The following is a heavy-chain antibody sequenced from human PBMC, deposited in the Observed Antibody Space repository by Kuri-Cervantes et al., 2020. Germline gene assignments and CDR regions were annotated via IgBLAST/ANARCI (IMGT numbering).Heavy chain of an antibody. Sequence: GGSLRLSCAASGFTFSSYAMHWVRQAPGKGLEWVAVISYDGSNKYYADSVKGRFTISRDNSKNTLYPQMNSLRAEDTAVYYCARGRPSGSYYAALYWGQGTLVTVSS. CDR1: GFTFSSYA. CDR2: ISYDGSNK. D-gene: IGHD1-26*01. V-gene: IGHV3-30-3*01. CDR3: ARGRPSGSYYAALY. J-gene: IGHJ4*02.